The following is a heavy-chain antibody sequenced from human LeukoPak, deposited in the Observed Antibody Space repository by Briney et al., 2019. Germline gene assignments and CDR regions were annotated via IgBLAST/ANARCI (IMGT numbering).Heavy chain of an antibody. D-gene: IGHD3-22*01. J-gene: IGHJ1*01. CDR1: GGSISSGSYY. Sequence: SETLSLTCTVSGGSISSGSYYWRWIRQPAGTGLEWIERIYTSGSTNYNPSLKSRVTISVDTSKNQFSLKLSSVTAADTAVYYCARASAYCHDSSGYYYQYWGQGTLVTVSS. V-gene: IGHV4-61*02. CDR3: ARASAYCHDSSGYYYQY. CDR2: IYTSGST.